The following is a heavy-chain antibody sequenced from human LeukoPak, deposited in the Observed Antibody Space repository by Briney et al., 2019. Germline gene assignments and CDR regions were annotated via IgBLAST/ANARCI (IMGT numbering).Heavy chain of an antibody. CDR3: ARGVSSLPDVDCSSTSCYLSHWFDP. CDR1: GYTFTSYY. CDR2: INPSGGST. Sequence: ASVKVSCKASGYTFTSYYMHWVRQAPGQGLEWMGIINPSGGSTSYAQKFQGRVTMTRDTSTSTVYMELSSLRSEDTAVYYCARGVSSLPDVDCSSTSCYLSHWFDPWGQGTLVTVSS. D-gene: IGHD2-2*01. J-gene: IGHJ5*02. V-gene: IGHV1-46*01.